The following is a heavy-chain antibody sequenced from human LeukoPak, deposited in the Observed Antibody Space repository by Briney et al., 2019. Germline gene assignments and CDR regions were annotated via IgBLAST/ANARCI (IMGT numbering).Heavy chain of an antibody. CDR1: GGSFSGYY. J-gene: IGHJ4*02. CDR3: ARSVVRGVNDY. CDR2: INHSGST. V-gene: IGHV4-34*01. D-gene: IGHD3-10*01. Sequence: SETLSLTCAVYGGSFSGYYWSWLRQPPGKGLEWIGEINHSGSTNYNPSLKSRVTISVDTSKNQFSLKLSSVTAADTAVYYCARSVVRGVNDYWGQGTLVTVSS.